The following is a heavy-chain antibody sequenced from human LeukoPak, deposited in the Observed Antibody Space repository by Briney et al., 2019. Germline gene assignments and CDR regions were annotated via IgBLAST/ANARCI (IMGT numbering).Heavy chain of an antibody. CDR3: ARSRRCCSGARCHEDAFDI. CDR2: IYYSGST. D-gene: IGHD2-15*01. CDR1: GGSISSSSYY. Sequence: SETLSLTCTVSGGSISSSSYYWGWIRQPPGKGLEWIGSIYYSGSTYYKPSLKSRVTISVDTSKNQFSLKLSSVTAADTAVYYCARSRRCCSGARCHEDAFDIWGQGTMVTVSS. V-gene: IGHV4-39*01. J-gene: IGHJ3*02.